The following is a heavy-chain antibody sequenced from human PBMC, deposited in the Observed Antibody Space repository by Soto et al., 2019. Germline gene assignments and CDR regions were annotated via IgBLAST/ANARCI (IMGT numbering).Heavy chain of an antibody. D-gene: IGHD6-13*01. CDR1: GFTFSSYA. V-gene: IGHV3-23*01. CDR3: AKDGYSSSWSPYYGMDV. J-gene: IGHJ6*02. CDR2: ISGSGGST. Sequence: GSLRLSCAASGFTFSSYAMSWVRQAPGKGLEWVSAISGSGGSTYYADSVKGRFTISRDNSKNTLYLQMDSLRAEDTAVYYCAKDGYSSSWSPYYGMDVWGQGTTVTVSS.